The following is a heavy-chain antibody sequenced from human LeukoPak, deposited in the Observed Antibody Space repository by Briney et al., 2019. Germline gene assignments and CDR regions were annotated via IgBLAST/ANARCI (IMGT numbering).Heavy chain of an antibody. CDR2: IWYDGSNQ. V-gene: IGHV3-33*08. J-gene: IGHJ6*02. CDR1: RFTFSNFA. D-gene: IGHD4-17*01. CDR3: ARENYGDLSGYYYGMDV. Sequence: GGSLRLSCAASRFTFSNFAMSWVRQAPGKGLEWVAVIWYDGSNQYYADSVKGRFTISRDNSKNTLYLQMNSLRAEDTAVYYCARENYGDLSGYYYGMDVWGQGTTVTVSS.